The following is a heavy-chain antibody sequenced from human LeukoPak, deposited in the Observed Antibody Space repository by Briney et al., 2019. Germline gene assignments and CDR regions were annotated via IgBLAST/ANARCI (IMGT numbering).Heavy chain of an antibody. CDR2: ITYSGGST. V-gene: IGHV3-23*01. J-gene: IGHJ4*02. CDR1: RFTFSSSA. CDR3: AKGGSGNFPSGY. D-gene: IGHD1-26*01. Sequence: PGGSLRLSCAASRFTFSSSAMSWVRQAPGKGLEWVSGITYSGGSTYYADSVKGRFTISRDNSKNTLYLQMSSLRAEDTAAYYCAKGGSGNFPSGYWGQGTLVTVSS.